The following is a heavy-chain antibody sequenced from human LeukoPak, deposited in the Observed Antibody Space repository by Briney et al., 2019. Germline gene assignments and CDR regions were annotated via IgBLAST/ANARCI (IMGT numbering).Heavy chain of an antibody. CDR2: IFYSGST. J-gene: IGHJ2*01. CDR1: SGSISTSNYY. D-gene: IGHD3-22*01. CDR3: ATYYSDSSGFYWYFDL. Sequence: SETLSLTCTVSSGSISTSNYYWGWVRQPPGKALEWIGNIFYSGSTYYSPSLKSRVTISVDTSKNQFSLKLSSVTAADTAVYYCATYYSDSSGFYWYFDLWGRGTLVTVSS. V-gene: IGHV4-39*07.